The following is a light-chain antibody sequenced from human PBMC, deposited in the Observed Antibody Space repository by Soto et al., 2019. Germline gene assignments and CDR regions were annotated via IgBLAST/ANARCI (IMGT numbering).Light chain of an antibody. V-gene: IGKV3-20*01. CDR1: QSVSSTS. J-gene: IGKJ5*01. Sequence: EIVSTQSPGTLSWSPGERAPLSCRASQSVSSTSLAWYQQKPGQAPRLRIFGASNRATGVPDRFSVIGSGTDFTLTISRLEPEEFAMDDCQQLGRSITVGQGTRLEIK. CDR3: QQLGRSIT. CDR2: GAS.